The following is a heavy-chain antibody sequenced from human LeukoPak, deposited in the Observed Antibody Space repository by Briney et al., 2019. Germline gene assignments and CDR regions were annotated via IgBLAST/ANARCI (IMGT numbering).Heavy chain of an antibody. CDR1: GFTFSSYE. J-gene: IGHJ4*02. Sequence: GGSPRLSCAASGFTFSSYEMNWVRQAPGKGLEWVSYISSSGSTIYYADSVKGRFTISRDNAKNTLYLQMNSLRAEDTAVYYCASDYCSGGSCYVDYWGQGTLVTVSS. CDR3: ASDYCSGGSCYVDY. V-gene: IGHV3-48*03. D-gene: IGHD2-15*01. CDR2: ISSSGSTI.